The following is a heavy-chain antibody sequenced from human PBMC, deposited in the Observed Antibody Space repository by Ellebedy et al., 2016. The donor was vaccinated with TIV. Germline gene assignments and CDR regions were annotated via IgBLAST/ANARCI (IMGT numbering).Heavy chain of an antibody. J-gene: IGHJ5*02. CDR1: GFTFSRYW. CDR2: INQDGSEK. CDR3: ARSGEHDT. Sequence: GESLKISCSASGFTFSRYWMNWVRQAPGKGLDWVASINQDGSEKYYVESVEGRFTISRDDAKNSLFLQMNSLRAEDTAVYYCARSGEHDTWGQGTLVTVSS. D-gene: IGHD1-26*01. V-gene: IGHV3-7*01.